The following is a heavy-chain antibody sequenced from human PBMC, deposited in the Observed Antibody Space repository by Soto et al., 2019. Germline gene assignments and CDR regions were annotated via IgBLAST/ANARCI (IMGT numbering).Heavy chain of an antibody. D-gene: IGHD6-19*01. CDR3: ARRDSSGWYWFDP. CDR1: GYSFTSYW. Sequence: EVQLVQSGTEVKKPGESLKISCKASGYSFTSYWIAWVRQMPGKGLECMGIIYPGDSDTRYSPSFQGQVTISADNSISTAYLQWSSLKASDTAIYYCARRDSSGWYWFDPWGQGTLVTVSS. V-gene: IGHV5-51*01. CDR2: IYPGDSDT. J-gene: IGHJ5*02.